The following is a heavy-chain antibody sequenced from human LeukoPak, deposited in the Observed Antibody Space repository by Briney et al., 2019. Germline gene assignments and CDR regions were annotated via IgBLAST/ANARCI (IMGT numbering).Heavy chain of an antibody. Sequence: GGSLRLSCAASGFTFSIYAMTWVRQAPGKGLEWVSIISSASGGSTYYAASVKGRFTISRDNSKNTLYLVMNSLRAEGTALYYCARGESSRWYRYFDYWRQGTVVTVSS. J-gene: IGHJ4*02. D-gene: IGHD6-13*01. CDR1: GFTFSIYA. V-gene: IGHV3-23*01. CDR2: ISSASGGST. CDR3: ARGESSRWYRYFDY.